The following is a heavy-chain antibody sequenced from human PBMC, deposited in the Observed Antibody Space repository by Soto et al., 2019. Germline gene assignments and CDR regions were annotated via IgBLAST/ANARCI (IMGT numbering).Heavy chain of an antibody. J-gene: IGHJ6*02. V-gene: IGHV3-7*01. Sequence: PGGSLRLSCVASGFTFSRYWMSWVRQAPGKGLEWVANIKQDGSEKNFVDSVKGRFTISRDNAKNSLYLQVNSLRAEDTAVYYCARAQLWFNNGMDVWGQGTTVTVSS. D-gene: IGHD5-18*01. CDR2: IKQDGSEK. CDR3: ARAQLWFNNGMDV. CDR1: GFTFSRYW.